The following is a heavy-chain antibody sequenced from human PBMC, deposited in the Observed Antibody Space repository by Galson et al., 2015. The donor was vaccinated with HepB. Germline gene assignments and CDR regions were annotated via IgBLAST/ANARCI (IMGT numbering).Heavy chain of an antibody. J-gene: IGHJ5*02. CDR3: ARDGDYLSYRPHWFDP. Sequence: SLRLSCAASGFSFSDYYMSWIRQAPGKGLEWISYISASSTYTTYADSVKGRFTISRDNAKKSLYLQMTSLRAEDTAVYYCARDGDYLSYRPHWFDPWGQGTLVTVSS. CDR2: ISASSTYT. CDR1: GFSFSDYY. V-gene: IGHV3-11*06. D-gene: IGHD4-17*01.